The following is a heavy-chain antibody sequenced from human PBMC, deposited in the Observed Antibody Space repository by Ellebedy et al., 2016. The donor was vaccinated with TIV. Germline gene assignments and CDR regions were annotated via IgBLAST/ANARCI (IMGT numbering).Heavy chain of an antibody. D-gene: IGHD3-22*01. CDR3: ARDRGIVVVNWFDP. CDR2: IWYDGSNK. J-gene: IGHJ5*02. V-gene: IGHV3-33*01. CDR1: GFSFSTYG. Sequence: GESLKISCAASGFSFSTYGMHWVRQAPGKGQEWVAIIWYDGSNKYYADSVKGRFTISRDNSKNMLYLQMNSMRAEDTAVYYCARDRGIVVVNWFDPWGQGTLVTVSS.